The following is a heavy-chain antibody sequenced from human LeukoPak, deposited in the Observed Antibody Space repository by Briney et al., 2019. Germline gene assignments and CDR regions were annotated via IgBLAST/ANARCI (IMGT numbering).Heavy chain of an antibody. CDR1: GGSISGYT. J-gene: IGHJ4*02. Sequence: SETLSLTCTVSGGSISGYTWSWIRQPAGKGLEWIGRIYASGSTNYNPSLQGRVTTSVDTSRGQFFLMVHSVTAADTAVYYCASGEVGATAFAYWGQGTVVTASS. CDR3: ASGEVGATAFAY. CDR2: IYASGST. D-gene: IGHD1-26*01. V-gene: IGHV4-4*07.